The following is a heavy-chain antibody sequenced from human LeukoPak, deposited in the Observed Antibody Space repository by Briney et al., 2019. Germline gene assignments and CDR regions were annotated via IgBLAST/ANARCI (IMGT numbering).Heavy chain of an antibody. CDR2: INSDGSST. J-gene: IGHJ4*02. D-gene: IGHD3-22*01. V-gene: IGHV3-74*01. CDR3: VMGYYDTSGYLPFDY. Sequence: GGSLRLSCAASGFTSSSYWMHWVRHAPGKGLVWVSRINSDGSSTSSADSVKGRFTISRDNAKNTLYLQMNSLRAEDTAVYYCVMGYYDTSGYLPFDYWGQGTLVTVSS. CDR1: GFTSSSYW.